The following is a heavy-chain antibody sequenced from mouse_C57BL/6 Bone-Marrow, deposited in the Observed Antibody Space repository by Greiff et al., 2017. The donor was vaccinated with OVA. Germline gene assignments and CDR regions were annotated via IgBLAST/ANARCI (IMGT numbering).Heavy chain of an antibody. CDR3: TKKVVEFDY. CDR1: GYTFTDYE. V-gene: IGHV1-15*01. Sequence: VQLQQSGAELVRPGASVPLSCKASGYTFTDYEMHWVKQTPVHGLEWIGAIDPETGGTAYNQKFKGKAILTADKSSSTAYMELRSLTSEDSAVYYCTKKVVEFDYWGQGTTLTVSS. CDR2: IDPETGGT. J-gene: IGHJ2*01.